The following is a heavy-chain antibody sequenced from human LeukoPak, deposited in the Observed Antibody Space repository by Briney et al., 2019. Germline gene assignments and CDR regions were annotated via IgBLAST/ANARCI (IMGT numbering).Heavy chain of an antibody. CDR1: GYTFTSYY. D-gene: IGHD2-21*01. V-gene: IGHV1-46*03. CDR3: ARDLFAYCGGDCYSPFDY. Sequence: ASVEVSCKASGYTFTSYYMHWVRQAPGQGLEWMGIINPSGGSTSYAQKFQGRVTMTRDTSTSTVYMELSSLRSEDTAVYYCARDLFAYCGGDCYSPFDYWGQGTLVTVSS. J-gene: IGHJ4*02. CDR2: INPSGGST.